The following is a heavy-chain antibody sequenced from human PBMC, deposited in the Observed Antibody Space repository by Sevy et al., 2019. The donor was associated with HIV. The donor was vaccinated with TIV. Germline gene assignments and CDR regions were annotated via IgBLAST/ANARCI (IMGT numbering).Heavy chain of an antibody. CDR2: IYYRGTT. J-gene: IGHJ4*02. D-gene: IGHD1-1*01. Sequence: SETLSLTCTVSGGSISSSSYYWGWIRQPPGKGLEWIGGIYYRGTTYYNPSLKSRVTISVDTSKNQFSLKLSSVTAADTAVYYCARRTTGTTGYFDYWGQGTLVTVSS. CDR1: GGSISSSSYY. V-gene: IGHV4-39*01. CDR3: ARRTTGTTGYFDY.